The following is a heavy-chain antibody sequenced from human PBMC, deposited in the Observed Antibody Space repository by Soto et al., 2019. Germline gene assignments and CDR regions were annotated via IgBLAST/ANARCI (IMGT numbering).Heavy chain of an antibody. J-gene: IGHJ4*02. Sequence: EVQLVESGGGLVQPGGSLRLSCAAYGFTFSDYWMNWVRQAPGKGLEWVASIKYDGGEKNYVESVKGRFTISRDNAKNSVYLQVASLSAEDTAVYYCARDGVAPGLYFDHWGQGTPVTVSS. V-gene: IGHV3-7*05. CDR2: IKYDGGEK. CDR3: ARDGVAPGLYFDH. D-gene: IGHD3-3*01. CDR1: GFTFSDYW.